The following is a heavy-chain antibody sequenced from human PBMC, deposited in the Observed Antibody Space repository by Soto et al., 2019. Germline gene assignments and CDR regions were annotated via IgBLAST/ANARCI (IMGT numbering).Heavy chain of an antibody. CDR2: ILGSGVTT. CDR3: AKGLCDPDCYVFDF. V-gene: IGHV3-23*01. D-gene: IGHD2-2*01. CDR1: GFPFSAYA. J-gene: IGHJ4*02. Sequence: EVQLLQSGGGLVQPGGSLRLSCAVSGFPFSAYAMSWVRQAPGKGLEWVSTILGSGVTTYYADSVKGRFTVTRDNSKKSLYMEMNSLRGEDTAVYFCAKGLCDPDCYVFDFWGQGSLVTVSS.